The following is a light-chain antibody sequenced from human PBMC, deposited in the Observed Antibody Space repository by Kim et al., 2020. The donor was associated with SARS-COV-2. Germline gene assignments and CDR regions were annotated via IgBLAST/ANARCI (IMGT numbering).Light chain of an antibody. CDR2: RNH. CDR3: SAWDFSLSAVV. J-gene: IGLJ2*01. Sequence: QTATVTCTGNSNNVGNLGATWLQQHQGHPPKLLSYRNHDRPSGISERFSASRSGNTASLTITGLQPEDEADYYCSAWDFSLSAVVFGGGTKVTVL. V-gene: IGLV10-54*04. CDR1: SNNVGNLG.